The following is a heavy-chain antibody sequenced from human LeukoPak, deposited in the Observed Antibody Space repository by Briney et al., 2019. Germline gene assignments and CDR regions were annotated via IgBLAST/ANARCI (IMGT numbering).Heavy chain of an antibody. D-gene: IGHD2-15*01. CDR1: GGSISSGGYY. CDR2: IYYSGST. V-gene: IGHV4-31*03. CDR3: ARDGCSGGSCYIDY. Sequence: SETLSLTCTVSGGSISSGGYYWSWIRQHPGKGLEWIWYIYYSGSTYYNPSLKSRVTISVDTSKNQFSLKLSSVTAADTAVYYCARDGCSGGSCYIDYWGQGTLVTVSS. J-gene: IGHJ4*02.